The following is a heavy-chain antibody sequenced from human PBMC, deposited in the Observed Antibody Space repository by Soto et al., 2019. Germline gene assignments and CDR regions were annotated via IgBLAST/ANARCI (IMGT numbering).Heavy chain of an antibody. J-gene: IGHJ5*02. CDR1: GYTLTSYQ. D-gene: IGHD3-22*01. CDR2: LNPSGART. Sequence: EALLKGSRKGSGYTLTSYQMDWVRQAPGQGVEWMGVLNPSGARTNNDEKFQGRVTMTEDTSTDTAYMELSSLRSEDTAVYYCATTGSDYYDSSGYSNWFDPWGQGTLVTVSS. V-gene: IGHV1-46*01. CDR3: ATTGSDYYDSSGYSNWFDP.